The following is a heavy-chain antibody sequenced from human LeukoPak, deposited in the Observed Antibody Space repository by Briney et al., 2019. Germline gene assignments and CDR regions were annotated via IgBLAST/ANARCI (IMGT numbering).Heavy chain of an antibody. J-gene: IGHJ3*02. CDR3: AREVTIFGVVTDDAFDI. D-gene: IGHD3-3*01. Sequence: PSETLSLTCTVSGGSISSGSYYWSWIRQPAGKVLGWIGRIYTSGSTNYNPSLKSRVTISVDTSKNQFSLKLSSVTAADTAVYYCAREVTIFGVVTDDAFDIWGQGTMVTVSS. V-gene: IGHV4-61*02. CDR1: GGSISSGSYY. CDR2: IYTSGST.